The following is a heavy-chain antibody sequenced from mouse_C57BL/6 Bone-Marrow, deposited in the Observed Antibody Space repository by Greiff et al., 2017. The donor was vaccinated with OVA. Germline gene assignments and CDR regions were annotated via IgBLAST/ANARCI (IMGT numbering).Heavy chain of an antibody. D-gene: IGHD1-1*01. CDR1: GFNIKDYY. V-gene: IGHV14-2*01. J-gene: IGHJ2*01. Sequence: EVMLVESGAELVKPGASVKLSCTASGFNIKDYYMHWVKQRTEQGLEWIGRIDPEDGETKYAPKFQGKATITADTSSITAYLQLSSLTSDDTAVYYCSRLYYYGSSYDYWGQGTTLTVSS. CDR3: SRLYYYGSSYDY. CDR2: IDPEDGET.